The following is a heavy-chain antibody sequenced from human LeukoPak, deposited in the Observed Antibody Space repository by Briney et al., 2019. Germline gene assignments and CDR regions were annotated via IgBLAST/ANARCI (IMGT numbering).Heavy chain of an antibody. CDR1: GGSISSGDYY. J-gene: IGHJ1*01. CDR3: ARTSWSYHAEYFLH. D-gene: IGHD1-26*01. V-gene: IGHV4-30-4*02. CDR2: IYYSGST. Sequence: KPSETLSFTCTVSGGSISSGDYYWSWIRQPPGKGLEWIGYIYYSGSTYYNPSLKSRVTISVDTSKNQFSLKLSSVTAADTAVYYCARTSWSYHAEYFLHWGQGTLVTVSS.